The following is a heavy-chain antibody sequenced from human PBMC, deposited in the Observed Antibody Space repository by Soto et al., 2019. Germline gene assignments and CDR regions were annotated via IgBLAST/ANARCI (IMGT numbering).Heavy chain of an antibody. D-gene: IGHD2-15*01. V-gene: IGHV3-21*01. CDR3: ARERARYCSGGSCTRSDFDY. J-gene: IGHJ4*02. CDR1: GFTFSSYS. Sequence: PGGSLRLSCAASGFTFSSYSMNWVRQAPGKGLEWVSSISSSSSYIYYADLVKGGFTISRDNAKNSLYLQMNSLRAEDTAVYYCARERARYCSGGSCTRSDFDYWGQGTLVTVSS. CDR2: ISSSSSYI.